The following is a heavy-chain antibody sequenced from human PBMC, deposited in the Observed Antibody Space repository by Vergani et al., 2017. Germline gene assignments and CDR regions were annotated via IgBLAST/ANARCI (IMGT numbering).Heavy chain of an antibody. CDR2: MNPNSVNA. CDR1: GYTFTSYD. V-gene: IGHV1-8*03. D-gene: IGHD2-15*01. CDR3: ARGRRACSCSSCYLDY. Sequence: QVQLVQSGAEVKKPGASVKVSCKASGYTFTSYDINWVRQATGQGLEWMGWMNPNSVNAGYAQRFQGRVTITRNTSISTAYMELSSLRSEDTAVYYCARGRRACSCSSCYLDYRGQGTLVTVSS. J-gene: IGHJ4*02.